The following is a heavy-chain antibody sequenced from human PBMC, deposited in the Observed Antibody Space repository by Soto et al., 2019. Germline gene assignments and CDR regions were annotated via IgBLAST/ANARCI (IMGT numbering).Heavy chain of an antibody. CDR3: ASTREGSYDSFDY. D-gene: IGHD3-16*01. CDR1: GFTFSSYA. Sequence: QVQLLESGGGVVQPGRSLRLSCAASGFTFSSYAMHWVRQAPGKGLEWVAVISYDGSNKYYADSVKGRFTISRDNSKNTLYLQMNSLRAEDTAVYYCASTREGSYDSFDYWGQGTLVTVSS. J-gene: IGHJ4*02. CDR2: ISYDGSNK. V-gene: IGHV3-30-3*01.